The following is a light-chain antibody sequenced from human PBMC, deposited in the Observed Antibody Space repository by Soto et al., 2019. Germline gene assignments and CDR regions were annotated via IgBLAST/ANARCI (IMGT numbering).Light chain of an antibody. V-gene: IGKV3-11*01. Sequence: EVVLTQSPATLSLSPGERATLSCRASQGIRNYLAWYQQKPGQAPRLLIYDASNRATGIPARFSGSGSGTDFTLTISSLECEELAVYYCQQRSNWPAFGQGTKVEIK. CDR1: QGIRNY. CDR3: QQRSNWPA. J-gene: IGKJ1*01. CDR2: DAS.